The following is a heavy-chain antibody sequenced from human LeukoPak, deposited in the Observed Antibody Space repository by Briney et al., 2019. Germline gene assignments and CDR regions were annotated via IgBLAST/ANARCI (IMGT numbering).Heavy chain of an antibody. D-gene: IGHD6-13*01. CDR3: ARSGIAAAGPYFDY. CDR1: GFTVSSNY. J-gene: IGHJ4*02. Sequence: GGSLRRSCAASGFTVSSNYMSWVRQAPGKGLEWVSVIYSGGSTYYADSVKGRFTISRDNSKNTLYLQMNSLRAEDTAVYYCARSGIAAAGPYFDYWGQGTLVTVSS. V-gene: IGHV3-53*01. CDR2: IYSGGST.